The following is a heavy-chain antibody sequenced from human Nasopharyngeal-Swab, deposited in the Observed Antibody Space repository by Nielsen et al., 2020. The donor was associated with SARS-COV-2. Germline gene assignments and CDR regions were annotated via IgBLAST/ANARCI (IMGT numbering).Heavy chain of an antibody. D-gene: IGHD2-15*01. Sequence: SVKVSCKASGVTFSSYSISWLRQAPGQGLEWMGRIIPILGIPNYAQNFQGRVTITADKSTSTAYMELSSLRSEDTAVYYCARGGSPSLLSFHNWFDPWGQGTLVTVSS. CDR1: GVTFSSYS. J-gene: IGHJ5*02. V-gene: IGHV1-69*04. CDR3: ARGGSPSLLSFHNWFDP. CDR2: IIPILGIP.